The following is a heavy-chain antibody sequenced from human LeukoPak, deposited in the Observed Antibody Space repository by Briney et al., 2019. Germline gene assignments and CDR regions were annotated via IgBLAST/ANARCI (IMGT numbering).Heavy chain of an antibody. CDR2: ISAYNGNT. CDR3: ARTDCSSTSCYNGGNNWFDP. Sequence: GASVKVSCKASGYTFTSYGISWVRQAPGQGLEWMGWISAYNGNTNCAQKLQGRVTMTTDTSTSTAYMELRSLRSDDTAVYYCARTDCSSTSCYNGGNNWFDPWGQGTLVTVSS. CDR1: GYTFTSYG. V-gene: IGHV1-18*01. J-gene: IGHJ5*02. D-gene: IGHD2-2*02.